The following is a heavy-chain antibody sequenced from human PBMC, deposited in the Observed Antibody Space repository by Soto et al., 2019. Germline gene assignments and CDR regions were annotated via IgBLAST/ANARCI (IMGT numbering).Heavy chain of an antibody. D-gene: IGHD2-2*01. J-gene: IGHJ4*02. CDR2: ISNFNGET. Sequence: QVQLVQSGAEVKKPGASVKVSCKASGYTFSSYGISWVRQAPGQGLEWMGWISNFNGETRYAQKFQARVTVTTDTSTTTGYMELRSLRSDDTAVYYCARDVGYCSSSTCRIDYWGQGTLVTVSS. CDR3: ARDVGYCSSSTCRIDY. CDR1: GYTFSSYG. V-gene: IGHV1-18*04.